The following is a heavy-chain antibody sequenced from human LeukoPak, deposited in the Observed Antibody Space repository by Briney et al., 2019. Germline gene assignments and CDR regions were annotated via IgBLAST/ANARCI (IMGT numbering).Heavy chain of an antibody. Sequence: PGRSLRLSCAASGFTFSSYAMHWVRQAPGKGLEWVAVISYDGSNKYYADSVKGRLTISRDNSKNTLYLQMNSLRAEDTAVYYCARAGGRYCSSTSCSPYFDYWGQGTLVTVSS. CDR2: ISYDGSNK. CDR1: GFTFSSYA. CDR3: ARAGGRYCSSTSCSPYFDY. D-gene: IGHD2-2*01. V-gene: IGHV3-30*01. J-gene: IGHJ4*02.